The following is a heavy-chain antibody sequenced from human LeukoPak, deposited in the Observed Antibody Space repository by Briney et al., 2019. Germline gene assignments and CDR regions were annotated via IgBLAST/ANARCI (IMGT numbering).Heavy chain of an antibody. Sequence: GGSLRLSCAASGFTFSSYAMSWVRQAPGKGLEWISVISGSGGSTSFADSVKGRFTISRDNSKNTLYLQMNSLRAEDTAVYYCAKHGFAGISAAGDYWGQGTLVTVSS. CDR2: ISGSGGST. CDR3: AKHGFAGISAAGDY. V-gene: IGHV3-23*01. D-gene: IGHD6-13*01. J-gene: IGHJ4*02. CDR1: GFTFSSYA.